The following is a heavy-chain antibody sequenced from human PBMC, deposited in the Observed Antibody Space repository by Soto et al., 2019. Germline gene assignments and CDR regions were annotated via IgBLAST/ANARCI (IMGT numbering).Heavy chain of an antibody. Sequence: GGSLRLSCAASAFTFSSFSMNWVRQAPGKGLEWVSSSSSSSSYIYYADSVKGRFTISRDNAKNSLYLQMNSLRAEDTAVYYCARDFSYAGSSPNFDYWGHGTLVTVSS. D-gene: IGHD3-16*01. CDR2: SSSSSSYI. J-gene: IGHJ4*01. CDR3: ARDFSYAGSSPNFDY. V-gene: IGHV3-21*01. CDR1: AFTFSSFS.